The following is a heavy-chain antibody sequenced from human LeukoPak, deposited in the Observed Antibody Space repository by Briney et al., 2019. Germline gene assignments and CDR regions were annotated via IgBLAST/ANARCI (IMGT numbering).Heavy chain of an antibody. V-gene: IGHV4-61*02. CDR1: GDSINSGPYY. CDR2: IYSGGRT. D-gene: IGHD3-22*01. CDR3: AREGSIYYSDSSGYLGY. Sequence: KSSETLSLTCTVSGDSINSGPYYWSWIRQPAGKGLEWIGRIYSGGRTNYNPSPKSRVTISVDTSKNQFSLKLSSVTAADTAVYYCAREGSIYYSDSSGYLGYWGQGTLVTVSS. J-gene: IGHJ4*02.